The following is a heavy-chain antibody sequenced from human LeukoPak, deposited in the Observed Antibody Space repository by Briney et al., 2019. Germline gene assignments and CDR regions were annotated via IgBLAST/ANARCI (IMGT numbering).Heavy chain of an antibody. CDR2: IYYSGST. CDR1: GGSISSGGYY. Sequence: PSETLSLTCTVSGGSISSGGYYWSWIRQHPGKGLEWIGYIYYSGSTYYNPSLKSRVTISVDTSKNQFSLKLSSVTAADTAVYYCASRTYYYGSGNRIFDYWGQGALVTVSS. CDR3: ASRTYYYGSGNRIFDY. V-gene: IGHV4-30-4*08. J-gene: IGHJ4*02. D-gene: IGHD3-10*01.